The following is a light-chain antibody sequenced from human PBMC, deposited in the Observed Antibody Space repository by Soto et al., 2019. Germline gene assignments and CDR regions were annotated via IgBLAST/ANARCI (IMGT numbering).Light chain of an antibody. Sequence: DIQMTQSPSSESASIGDSVTITCRASQDIGTWLAWYQQKPGKAPSLLIYAASSLQSGVPSRFSGSGSGTDFTLTINSLQPEDIATYSCQQTNSFPRTFGQGTKVEVK. CDR1: QDIGTW. J-gene: IGKJ1*01. V-gene: IGKV1-12*01. CDR2: AAS. CDR3: QQTNSFPRT.